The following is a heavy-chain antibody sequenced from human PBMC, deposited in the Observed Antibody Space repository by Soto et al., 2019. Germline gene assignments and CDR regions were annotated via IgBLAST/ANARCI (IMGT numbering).Heavy chain of an antibody. J-gene: IGHJ6*02. CDR2: ITDSGSTV. CDR3: ARGGDSYGYGEYYYYGMDV. CDR1: GFPFSVYY. Sequence: GSLRLSCAASGFPFSVYYMSWIRQAPGKGLEWLSYITDSGSTVYYADSVKGRFAISRDNAKNSLYLQMNSLRAEDTAVYCARGGDSYGYGEYYYYGMDVWGQGTTVTVSS. V-gene: IGHV3-11*01. D-gene: IGHD5-18*01.